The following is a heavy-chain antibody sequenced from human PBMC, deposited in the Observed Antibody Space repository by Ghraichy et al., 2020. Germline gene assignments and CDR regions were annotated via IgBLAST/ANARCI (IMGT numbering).Heavy chain of an antibody. CDR3: ATLSTPISGMDV. Sequence: NISCKGSGYSLTTYWIGWVRQMPGKGLEWMGVIFPGDSDTRYNPSFQGQVTISADKSISTAYLQWSGLRASDTATYYCATLSTPISGMDVWGQGTTITVSS. CDR2: IFPGDSDT. V-gene: IGHV5-51*01. J-gene: IGHJ6*02. D-gene: IGHD4-23*01. CDR1: GYSLTTYW.